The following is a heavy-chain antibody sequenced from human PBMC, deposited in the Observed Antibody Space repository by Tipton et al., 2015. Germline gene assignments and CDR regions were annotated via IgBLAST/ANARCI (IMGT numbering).Heavy chain of an antibody. CDR1: GGSISSGGYY. CDR2: IYYSGST. J-gene: IGHJ4*02. D-gene: IGHD3-3*01. Sequence: TLSLTCTVSGGSISSGGYYWSWIRQHPGKGLEWIGYIYYSGSTYYNPSLKSRVTMSVDTSRNQFSLNLSSVTATDTAVYYCASVPSTFGVQIRKYYFDQWGQGTLVTVSS. CDR3: ASVPSTFGVQIRKYYFDQ. V-gene: IGHV4-31*03.